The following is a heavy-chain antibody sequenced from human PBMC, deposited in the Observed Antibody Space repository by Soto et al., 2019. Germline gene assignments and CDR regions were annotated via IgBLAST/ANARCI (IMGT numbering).Heavy chain of an antibody. CDR1: GFSFSDFG. CDR3: AKETRSRAVTATRVNGMDV. V-gene: IGHV3-30*18. J-gene: IGHJ6*02. Sequence: VQLLESGGGLVQPGRSLRLSCAPSGFSFSDFGMHWVRQAPGKGLEWVAAISHDGSNQYYGDSVKGRFSISRDHSNNRLYLQMNNLKVEDSAIYFCAKETRSRAVTATRVNGMDVWGQGTTVTVSS. CDR2: ISHDGSNQ. D-gene: IGHD2-21*02.